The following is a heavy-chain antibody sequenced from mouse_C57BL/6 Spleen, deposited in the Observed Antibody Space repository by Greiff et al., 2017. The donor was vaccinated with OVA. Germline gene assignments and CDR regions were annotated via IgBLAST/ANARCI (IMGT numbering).Heavy chain of an antibody. J-gene: IGHJ4*01. CDR3: ARGGYYYSKDGYYAMDY. CDR1: GYTFTSYW. D-gene: IGHD2-5*01. Sequence: QVQLQQSGAELAKPGDSVKLSCKASGYTFTSYWMHWVKQRPGQGLEWIGYINPSSGYTKYNQKFKDKATLTADKSSSTAYMQLSSLTYEDAAVYYCARGGYYYSKDGYYAMDYWGQGTSVTVSS. CDR2: INPSSGYT. V-gene: IGHV1-7*01.